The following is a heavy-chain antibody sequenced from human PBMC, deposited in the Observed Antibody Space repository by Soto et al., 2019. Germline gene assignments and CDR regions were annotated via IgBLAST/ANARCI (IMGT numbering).Heavy chain of an antibody. J-gene: IGHJ4*02. Sequence: PSETLSLTCTVSGDFITSSACYWGWIRQPPGKGLEWIGSIYFSGSTYYNSSLKSRVTISIDMSKNQFSLRLSSVTAADTAVYYCARERGDYGDYASRYFDYWGQGTLVTVSS. D-gene: IGHD4-17*01. CDR3: ARERGDYGDYASRYFDY. V-gene: IGHV4-39*02. CDR1: GDFITSSACY. CDR2: IYFSGST.